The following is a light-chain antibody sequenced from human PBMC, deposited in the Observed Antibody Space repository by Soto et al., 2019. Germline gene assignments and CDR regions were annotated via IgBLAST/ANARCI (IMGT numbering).Light chain of an antibody. CDR2: GAS. J-gene: IGKJ1*01. CDR1: QSISTW. CDR3: QQYSRLWS. V-gene: IGKV1-5*03. Sequence: DIQMTHSPSTLSASVGDRVTITCRASQSISTWLAWYQQKPGKAPKLLIYGASSLESGVPPRFSGDGSETDFTLTISSLQRDDFGTYYCQQYSRLWSFGQGTKVDVK.